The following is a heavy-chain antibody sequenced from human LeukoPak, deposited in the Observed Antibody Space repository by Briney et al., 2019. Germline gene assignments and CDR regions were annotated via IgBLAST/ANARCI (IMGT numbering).Heavy chain of an antibody. V-gene: IGHV3-23*01. CDR2: ISGSGGST. J-gene: IGHJ4*02. CDR1: GFTFSNYA. Sequence: SGGSLRLSCAASGFTFSNYAMSWVRQAPGKGLEWVSAISGSGGSTYYADSVKGRFTISGDNSKNTLYLQMNSLRAEDTAVYYCAKNSTVVVPATIRYWSQGTLVTVSS. D-gene: IGHD2-2*01. CDR3: AKNSTVVVPATIRY.